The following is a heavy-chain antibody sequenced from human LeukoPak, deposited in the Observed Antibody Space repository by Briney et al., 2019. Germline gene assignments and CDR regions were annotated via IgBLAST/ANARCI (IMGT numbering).Heavy chain of an antibody. Sequence: GGSLRLSCAASGFTFSSYGMHWVRQAPGKGLEWVAVISYDGSNKYYADSVKGRFTISRDNSKNTLYLQMNSLRAEDTAVYYCARFETVAAKPFEYWGQGTLVTVSS. D-gene: IGHD6-19*01. CDR3: ARFETVAAKPFEY. CDR2: ISYDGSNK. CDR1: GFTFSSYG. J-gene: IGHJ4*02. V-gene: IGHV3-33*05.